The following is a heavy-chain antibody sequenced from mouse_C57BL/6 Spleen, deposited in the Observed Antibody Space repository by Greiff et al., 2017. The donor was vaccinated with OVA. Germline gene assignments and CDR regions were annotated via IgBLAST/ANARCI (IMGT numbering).Heavy chain of an antibody. Sequence: DVHLVESGGGLVKPGGSLKLSCAASGFTFSDYGMHWVRQAPEKGLEWVAYISTCGSNNYYAQKVKGRSTISRDNAKNTPFLQMTRLRSEDTAVYYCARRETMDAMDYWGQGTSVTVSS. V-gene: IGHV5-17*01. J-gene: IGHJ4*01. CDR3: ARRETMDAMDY. CDR2: ISTCGSNN. CDR1: GFTFSDYG. D-gene: IGHD1-1*02.